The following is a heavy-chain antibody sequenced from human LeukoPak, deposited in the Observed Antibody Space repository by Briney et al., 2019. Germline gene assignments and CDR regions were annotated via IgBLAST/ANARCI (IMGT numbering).Heavy chain of an antibody. CDR1: GGSISSYY. J-gene: IGHJ6*03. CDR2: IYYSGST. V-gene: IGHV4-59*01. Sequence: SETLSLTCTVSGGSISSYYWSWIRQPPGKGLEWIGYIYYSGSTNYNPSLKSRVTISVDTSKNQFSLKLSSVTAADTAVYYCARRGMAARPRFYYYYMDVWGKGTTVTVSS. CDR3: ARRGMAARPRFYYYYMDV. D-gene: IGHD6-6*01.